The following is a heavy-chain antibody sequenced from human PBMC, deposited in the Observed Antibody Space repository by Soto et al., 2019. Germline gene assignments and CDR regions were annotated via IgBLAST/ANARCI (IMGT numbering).Heavy chain of an antibody. CDR3: SIEYYDNHRYRLAF. J-gene: IGHJ4*02. CDR2: IYHSGST. CDR1: GGSINSRYW. D-gene: IGHD3-16*01. Sequence: LSLTCAVSGGSINSRYWWSWVRLSPGKRMEWIGEIYHSGSTNYNPSLKSRVTISVDKSKNQFSLNMSSVTAADTAVYYCSIEYYDNHRYRLAFWSRGTLVIVSS. V-gene: IGHV4-4*02.